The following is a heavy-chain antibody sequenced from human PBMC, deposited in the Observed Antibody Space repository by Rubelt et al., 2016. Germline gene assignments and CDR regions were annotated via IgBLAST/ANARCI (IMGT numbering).Heavy chain of an antibody. CDR1: GFTFSGHA. D-gene: IGHD3-16*01. CDR2: TSGDGGVK. V-gene: IGHV3-30*10. CDR3: ARGPNEYVWGSSHFDN. Sequence: HLVESGGGVVQPGRSLRLSCAASGFTFSGHALHWVRQAPGKGLVWVAVTSGDGGVKYYSDSVRGRFTISRDKNKKTLFLQMNSLTTEDTAMYFCARGPNEYVWGSSHFDNWGQGTLVTVSS. J-gene: IGHJ4*02.